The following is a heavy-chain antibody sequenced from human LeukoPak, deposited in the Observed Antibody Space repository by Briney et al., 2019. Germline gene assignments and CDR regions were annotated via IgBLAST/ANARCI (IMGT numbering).Heavy chain of an antibody. Sequence: PGGSLRLSCEASGFTFSNYAMSWVRQAPGKGLEWVSGICGHGISIYYADSVKGRFTISRDNSKNTLYLQMNSLRAEDTAVYYCAKDRDTMIVVVIPDYWGQGTLVTVSS. CDR1: GFTFSNYA. CDR2: ICGHGISI. J-gene: IGHJ4*02. D-gene: IGHD3-22*01. CDR3: AKDRDTMIVVVIPDY. V-gene: IGHV3-23*01.